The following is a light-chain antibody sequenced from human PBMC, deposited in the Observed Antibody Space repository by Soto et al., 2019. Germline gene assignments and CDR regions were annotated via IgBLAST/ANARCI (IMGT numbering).Light chain of an antibody. V-gene: IGKV3-11*01. CDR1: QSVSSY. J-gene: IGKJ4*01. CDR3: QQRSNRPLT. Sequence: EIVLTQSPATLSLSPGERATLSCRASQSVSSYLAWFQQRPGQPPRLLIHDASSRATGIPARFSGSGSGTDFTLTISSLEPEDFAVYYCQQRSNRPLTFGGGTKVEIK. CDR2: DAS.